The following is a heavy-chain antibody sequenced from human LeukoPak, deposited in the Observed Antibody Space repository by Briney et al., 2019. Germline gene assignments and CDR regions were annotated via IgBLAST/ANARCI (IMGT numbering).Heavy chain of an antibody. V-gene: IGHV4-4*07. D-gene: IGHD3-22*01. J-gene: IGHJ6*03. CDR1: GGAIISYY. CDR2: IYPTGNT. CDR3: ARLKFYDSTGYSPGYYMDV. Sequence: SETLSLTCSVSGGAIISYYWSWIRQPAGKGPEWIGRIYPTGNTDYNPSLNTRVTMSTDLSQKQFSLRLRSVTAADTAVYYCARLKFYDSTGYSPGYYMDVWGKGTAVTVSS.